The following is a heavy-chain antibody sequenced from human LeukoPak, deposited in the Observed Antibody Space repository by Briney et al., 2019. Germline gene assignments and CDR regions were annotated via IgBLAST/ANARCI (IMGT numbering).Heavy chain of an antibody. CDR3: ARDRAAAALDDAFDI. V-gene: IGHV1-69*04. J-gene: IGHJ3*02. D-gene: IGHD6-13*01. CDR2: IIPILGIA. CDR1: GGTFSSYA. Sequence: ASVKVSCKASGGTFSSYAISWVRQAPGQGLEWMGRIIPILGIANYAQKFQGRVTITADESTSTAYMELSSLRSEDTAVYYCARDRAAAALDDAFDIWGQGTMVTVSS.